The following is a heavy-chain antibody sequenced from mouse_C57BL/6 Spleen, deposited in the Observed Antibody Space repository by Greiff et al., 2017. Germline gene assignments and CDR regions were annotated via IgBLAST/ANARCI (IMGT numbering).Heavy chain of an antibody. Sequence: EVKLMESGPELVKPGASVKISCKASGYSFTGYYMNWVKQSPEKSLEWIGEINPSTGGTTYNQKFKAKATLTVDKSSSTAYMQLKSLTSEDSAVYYCARSDGYHFDYWGQGTTLTVSS. V-gene: IGHV1-42*01. D-gene: IGHD2-3*01. J-gene: IGHJ2*01. CDR1: GYSFTGYY. CDR3: ARSDGYHFDY. CDR2: INPSTGGT.